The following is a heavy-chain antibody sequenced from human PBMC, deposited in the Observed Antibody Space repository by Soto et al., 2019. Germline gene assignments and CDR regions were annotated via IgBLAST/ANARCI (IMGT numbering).Heavy chain of an antibody. CDR3: ARHNYGSGSTYFDY. V-gene: IGHV4-34*01. J-gene: IGHJ4*02. CDR1: GGSFIGYY. D-gene: IGHD3-10*01. Sequence: SETLSLTCAVYGGSFIGYYWSWIRQPPGKGLEWIGEISHSGGTYYSPSLKSRVTISEDTSKNQFSLKLNSMTAADTAVYYCARHNYGSGSTYFDYWGQGTLVTVSS. CDR2: ISHSGGT.